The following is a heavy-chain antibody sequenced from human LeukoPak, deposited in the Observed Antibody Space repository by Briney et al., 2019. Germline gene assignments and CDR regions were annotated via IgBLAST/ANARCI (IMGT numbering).Heavy chain of an antibody. Sequence: ASVKVSCKASGYTFTGYYMRWVRQAPGQGLERMGWINPNSGGTNYAQKFQGWVTMTRDTSISTAYMELSRLRSDDTAVYYCAREDIVVVPAGMDVWGQGTTVTVSS. V-gene: IGHV1-2*04. CDR2: INPNSGGT. CDR1: GYTFTGYY. J-gene: IGHJ6*02. CDR3: AREDIVVVPAGMDV. D-gene: IGHD2-2*01.